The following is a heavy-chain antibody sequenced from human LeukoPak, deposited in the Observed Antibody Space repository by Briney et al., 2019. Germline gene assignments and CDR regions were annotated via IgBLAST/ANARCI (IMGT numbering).Heavy chain of an antibody. CDR2: ISAYNGNT. D-gene: IGHD6-19*01. CDR1: GYTFTSYG. V-gene: IGHV1-18*01. Sequence: ASVKVSCTASGYTFTSYGISWVRQAPGQGLEWMGWISAYNGNTNYAQKLQGRVTMTTDTSTSTAYMELRSLRSDDTAVYYCARGEAVAGTRDYYYYGMDVWGQGTTVTVSS. CDR3: ARGEAVAGTRDYYYYGMDV. J-gene: IGHJ6*02.